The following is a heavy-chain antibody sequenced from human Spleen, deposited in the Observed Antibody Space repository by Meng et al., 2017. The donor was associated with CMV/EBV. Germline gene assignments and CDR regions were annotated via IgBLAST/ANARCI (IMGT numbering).Heavy chain of an antibody. V-gene: IGHV1-3*04. CDR1: GYTLSRYA. CDR3: ARGVGTLIIDY. Sequence: SCKAAGYTLSRYAIHWVRQAPGQRLEWMGWINTGNGNPEYSQKFNGRVTITRDTSASTAYMELSSLRSEDTAVYYCARGVGTLIIDYWGQGTLVTVSS. CDR2: INTGNGNP. D-gene: IGHD4-23*01. J-gene: IGHJ4*02.